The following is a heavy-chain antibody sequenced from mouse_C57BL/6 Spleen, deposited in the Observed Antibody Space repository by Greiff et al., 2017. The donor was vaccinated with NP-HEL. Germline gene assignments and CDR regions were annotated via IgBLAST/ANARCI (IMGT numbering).Heavy chain of an antibody. CDR3: ARDQDSSGYSY. Sequence: EVKLVESGGGLVKPGGSLKLSCAASGFTFSSYAMSWVRQTPEKRLEWVATISDGGSYTYYPDNVKGRFTISRDNAKNNLYLQMSHLKSEDTAMYYCARDQDSSGYSYWGQGTTLTVSS. V-gene: IGHV5-4*01. D-gene: IGHD3-2*02. J-gene: IGHJ2*01. CDR1: GFTFSSYA. CDR2: ISDGGSYT.